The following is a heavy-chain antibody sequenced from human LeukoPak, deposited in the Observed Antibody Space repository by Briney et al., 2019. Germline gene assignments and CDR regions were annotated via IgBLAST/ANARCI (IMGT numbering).Heavy chain of an antibody. J-gene: IGHJ4*02. CDR2: ISSSGSDI. V-gene: IGHV3-48*03. CDR3: ARILYGSGSYYKD. CDR1: GVIISDYE. D-gene: IGHD3-10*01. Sequence: GGSLKLSCAASGVIISDYEISWVRQAPGQGLEWVSYISSSGSDIYYGDSVKGRFTTSRDNAKKSVYLQMSSLRAEDTAVYYCARILYGSGSYYKDWGQGTLVTVSS.